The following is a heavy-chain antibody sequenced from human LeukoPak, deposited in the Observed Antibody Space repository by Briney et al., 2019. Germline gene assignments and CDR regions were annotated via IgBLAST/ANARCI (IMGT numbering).Heavy chain of an antibody. CDR2: IYYSGDT. V-gene: IGHV4-31*03. CDR3: ARENGFDP. CDR1: GVSITTGFH. J-gene: IGHJ5*02. Sequence: SETLSLTCTVSGVSITTGFHWNWIRQRPGEDLEWIGHIYYSGDTYYNPSLESRITMSPDAPKNQFSLKMSSVTAADTAVYYCARENGFDPWGQGTLVTVSS.